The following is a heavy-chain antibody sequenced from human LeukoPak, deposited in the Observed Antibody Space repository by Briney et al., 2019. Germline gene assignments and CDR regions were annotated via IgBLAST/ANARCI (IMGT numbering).Heavy chain of an antibody. CDR2: IKRDGSGK. Sequence: GGSLRLSCAASGFTFSNYWMSWVRQAPGKGLEWVANIKRDGSGKYYVDSVKGRFTISRDNGKNSLYLQMNSLRAEDTAVYYCARGTPRKVYYYDSSGYYSSSFDYWGQGTLVTVSS. V-gene: IGHV3-7*01. CDR1: GFTFSNYW. CDR3: ARGTPRKVYYYDSSGYYSSSFDY. J-gene: IGHJ4*02. D-gene: IGHD3-22*01.